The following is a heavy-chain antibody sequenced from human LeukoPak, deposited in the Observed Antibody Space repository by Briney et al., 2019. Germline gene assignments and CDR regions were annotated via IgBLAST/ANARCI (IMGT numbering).Heavy chain of an antibody. D-gene: IGHD5-24*01. Sequence: PGGSLRLSCAASGFTFSNYAMSWVRQAPGKGLEWVSAIGGSGGSTYYADSVKGRFTISRDNSKSTLYLQMDSLRAEDTAVYYCAKSPRWGDLDYWGQGTLVTVSS. CDR1: GFTFSNYA. V-gene: IGHV3-23*01. CDR2: IGGSGGST. J-gene: IGHJ4*02. CDR3: AKSPRWGDLDY.